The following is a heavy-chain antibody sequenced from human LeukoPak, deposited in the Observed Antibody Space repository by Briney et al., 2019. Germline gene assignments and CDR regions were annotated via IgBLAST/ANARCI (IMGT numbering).Heavy chain of an antibody. V-gene: IGHV1-18*01. CDR3: ATAEAGKGNWFDP. CDR1: GYTFTSYG. J-gene: IGHJ5*02. CDR2: ISAYNGNT. Sequence: ASVKVSCKASGYTFTSYGISWVRQAPGQGLEWMGWISAYNGNTNYAQKLQGRVTMTTDTSTSTVYMELSSLRSEDTAVYYCATAEAGKGNWFDPWGQGTLVTVSS. D-gene: IGHD6-19*01.